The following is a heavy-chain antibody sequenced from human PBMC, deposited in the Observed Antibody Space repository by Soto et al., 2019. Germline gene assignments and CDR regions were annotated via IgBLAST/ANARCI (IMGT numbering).Heavy chain of an antibody. D-gene: IGHD6-6*01. CDR3: AREWAVVAARPPYYYYYGMDV. V-gene: IGHV3-48*02. CDR2: ISSSSSTI. J-gene: IGHJ6*02. CDR1: GFTFSSYS. Sequence: GGSLRLSCAASGFTFSSYSMNWVRQAPGKGLEWVSYISSSSSTIYYADSVKGRFTISRDNAKNSLYLQMNSLRDEDTAVYYCAREWAVVAARPPYYYYYGMDVWGQGTTVTVSS.